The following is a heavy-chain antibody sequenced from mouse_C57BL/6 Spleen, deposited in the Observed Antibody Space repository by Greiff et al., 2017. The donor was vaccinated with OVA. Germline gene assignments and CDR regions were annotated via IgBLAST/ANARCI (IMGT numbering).Heavy chain of an antibody. J-gene: IGHJ2*01. CDR1: GYTFTDYY. CDR2: INPNNGGT. V-gene: IGHV1-26*01. Sequence: VQLQQSGPELVKPGASVKISCKASGYTFTDYYMNWVKQSHGKSLEWIVDINPNNGGTSYNQKFKGKATLTVDKSSSTAYMELRSLTSEDSAVYYCARWLRVLYYFDYWGQGTTLTVSS. D-gene: IGHD2-2*01. CDR3: ARWLRVLYYFDY.